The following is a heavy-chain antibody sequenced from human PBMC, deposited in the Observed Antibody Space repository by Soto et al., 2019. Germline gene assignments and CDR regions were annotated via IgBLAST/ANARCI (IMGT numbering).Heavy chain of an antibody. CDR3: ARLYYDFWSGAPLHGMDV. Sequence: SVKVSCKASVGTFSSYAISWVRQAPGQGLEWMGGIIPIFGTANYAQKFQGRVTITADESTSTAYMELSSLRSEDTAVYYCARLYYDFWSGAPLHGMDVWGQGTTVTVSS. CDR2: IIPIFGTA. CDR1: VGTFSSYA. V-gene: IGHV1-69*13. J-gene: IGHJ6*02. D-gene: IGHD3-3*01.